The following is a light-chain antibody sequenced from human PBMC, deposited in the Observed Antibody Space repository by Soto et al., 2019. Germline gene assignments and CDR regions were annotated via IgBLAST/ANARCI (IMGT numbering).Light chain of an antibody. V-gene: IGLV2-14*03. CDR2: GVN. J-gene: IGLJ3*02. Sequence: QSALTQPASVSGSPGQSITISCTGTSSDVGAYNYVSWYQCHPGKAPQLIIYGVNSRPSGIPNRFSGSKSANTASLTISGLQAEDETDYYCSSYTTSGTVVFGGGTKLTV. CDR3: SSYTTSGTVV. CDR1: SSDVGAYNY.